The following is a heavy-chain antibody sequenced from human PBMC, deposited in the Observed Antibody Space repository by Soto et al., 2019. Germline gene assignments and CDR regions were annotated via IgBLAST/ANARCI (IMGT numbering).Heavy chain of an antibody. CDR3: ARDVGLDSDDFFAY. Sequence: GGSLRLSCTASGFTFTSYGMGWVRQAPGKGLQWVSTIRGDGGQTHYTDSVKGRFSISRDNSKNTVYLQMDSLRAEDTAMYFCARDVGLDSDDFFAYWGQGTQVTVPQ. CDR1: GFTFTSYG. V-gene: IGHV3-23*01. D-gene: IGHD3-9*01. CDR2: IRGDGGQT. J-gene: IGHJ4*02.